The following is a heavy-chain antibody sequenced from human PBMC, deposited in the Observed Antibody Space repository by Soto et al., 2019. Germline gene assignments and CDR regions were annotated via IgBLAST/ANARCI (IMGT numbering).Heavy chain of an antibody. J-gene: IGHJ4*02. D-gene: IGHD1-26*01. Sequence: SETLSLTCTVSGGAVSSGSYQWSWIRQPPGKGLEWIGYISYSGSTKYNPSLKSRVSISLDRSKNHFSLKVDSVTAADTAVYYCARMEGARYFDYWGQGTLVTVSS. CDR1: GGAVSSGSYQ. CDR3: ARMEGARYFDY. CDR2: ISYSGST. V-gene: IGHV4-61*03.